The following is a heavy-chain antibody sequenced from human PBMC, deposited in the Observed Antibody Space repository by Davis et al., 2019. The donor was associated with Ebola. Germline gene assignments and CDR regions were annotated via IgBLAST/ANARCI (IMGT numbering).Heavy chain of an antibody. D-gene: IGHD5-24*01. CDR1: GYTFISYG. V-gene: IGHV1-18*01. Sequence: ASVKVSCKASGYTFISYGISWVRQAPGQGPEWMGWISTFDGKTKYVQKFQGRVTMTRDKSTSTVYMELRSLRSDDTAVYYCARDEEMATIMLVDPWGQGTLVTVST. CDR3: ARDEEMATIMLVDP. CDR2: ISTFDGKT. J-gene: IGHJ5*02.